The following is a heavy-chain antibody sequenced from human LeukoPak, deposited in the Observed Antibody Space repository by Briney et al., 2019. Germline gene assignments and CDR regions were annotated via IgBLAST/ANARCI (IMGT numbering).Heavy chain of an antibody. CDR3: ARDRRLLYFGELFHDAFDI. V-gene: IGHV3-48*02. J-gene: IGHJ3*02. Sequence: GGSLRLSCAASGFTFSSYAMNWVRQAPGKGLEWISYISGSSSTTYHADSVKGRFTISRDNSKNSLYLQMNSLRDEDTAVYYCARDRRLLYFGELFHDAFDIWGQGTMVTVSS. CDR1: GFTFSSYA. CDR2: ISGSSSTT. D-gene: IGHD3-10*01.